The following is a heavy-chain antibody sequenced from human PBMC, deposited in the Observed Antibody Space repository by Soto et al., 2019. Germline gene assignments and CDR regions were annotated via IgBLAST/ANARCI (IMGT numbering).Heavy chain of an antibody. CDR3: AREEYSSSWYYFDY. CDR2: ISAYNGNT. V-gene: IGHV1-18*01. Sequence: ASVKVSCKASGYTFTSYGISWVRQAPGQGLEWMGWISAYNGNTNYAQKLQGRVTMTTDTSTSTVYMELRSLRSDDTAVYYCAREEYSSSWYYFDYWGQGTLVTVSS. J-gene: IGHJ4*02. D-gene: IGHD6-13*01. CDR1: GYTFTSYG.